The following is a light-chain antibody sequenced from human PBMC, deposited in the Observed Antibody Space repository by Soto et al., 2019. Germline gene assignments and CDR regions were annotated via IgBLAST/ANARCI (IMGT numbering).Light chain of an antibody. J-gene: IGLJ1*01. CDR3: QSYDSSLSAHV. CDR1: SSNIGAGYD. CDR2: GNS. V-gene: IGLV1-40*01. Sequence: QSVLTRPPSVSGAPGQRVTISCTGSSSNIGAGYDVHWYQQLPGTAPKLLIYGNSNRPSGVPDRFSGSKSGTSASLAITGLQAEDEADYYCQSYDSSLSAHVFGTGTKVTVL.